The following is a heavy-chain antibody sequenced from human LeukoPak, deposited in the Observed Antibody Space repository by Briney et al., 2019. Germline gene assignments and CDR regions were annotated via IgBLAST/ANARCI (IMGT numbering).Heavy chain of an antibody. CDR3: ARASGVGNYYFDY. Sequence: VASVKVSCKASGGTFSSYAISWVRQAPGQGLEWMGGIIPIFGTANYAQKFQGRVTITADKSTSTAYMELRSLTSDDSAVYYCARASGVGNYYFDYWGQGTLVTVSS. CDR1: GGTFSSYA. CDR2: IIPIFGTA. D-gene: IGHD2-8*01. J-gene: IGHJ4*02. V-gene: IGHV1-69*06.